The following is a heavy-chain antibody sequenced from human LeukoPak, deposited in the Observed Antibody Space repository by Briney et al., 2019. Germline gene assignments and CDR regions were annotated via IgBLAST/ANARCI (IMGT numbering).Heavy chain of an antibody. Sequence: SETLSLTCAVYGGSFSGYYWSWIRQPPGKGLEWIGEINHSGSTNYNPSLKSRVTISVDTSKNQFSLKLSSVTAADTAVYYCARGYYYGSGSYFQHWGKGTLVTVSS. CDR2: INHSGST. CDR3: ARGYYYGSGSYFQH. D-gene: IGHD3-10*01. J-gene: IGHJ1*01. CDR1: GGSFSGYY. V-gene: IGHV4-34*01.